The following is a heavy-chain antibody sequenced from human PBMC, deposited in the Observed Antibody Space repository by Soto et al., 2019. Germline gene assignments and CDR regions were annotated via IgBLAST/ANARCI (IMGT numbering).Heavy chain of an antibody. D-gene: IGHD2-2*01. J-gene: IGHJ4*02. V-gene: IGHV3-23*01. CDR2: ISSNGGST. CDR3: ANAFGTYCTSTSCYSPFDY. Sequence: SCAACGFRLCRYVMVWARQAQGKGLEWVATISSNGGSTYYASSVKGRLTISRDNSKNTHFLQMNSRRAEDTAVYYCANAFGTYCTSTSCYSPFDYWVQGTLVTVSS. CDR1: GFRLCRYV.